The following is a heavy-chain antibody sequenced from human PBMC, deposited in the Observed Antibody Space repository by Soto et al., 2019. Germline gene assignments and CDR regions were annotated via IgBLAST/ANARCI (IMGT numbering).Heavy chain of an antibody. CDR1: GFTVNSDY. CDR3: ARDGRGLGKLSLFEY. Sequence: PGGSLRLSCAASGFTVNSDYMNWIRQTPGKGLEWVAFIYNGESTHYADSVKGRFTISSDRSKNTLYLQMNSLRIEDKAVYYCARDGRGLGKLSLFEYWGQGTLVTVSS. D-gene: IGHD3-16*01. CDR2: IYNGEST. V-gene: IGHV3-53*01. J-gene: IGHJ4*02.